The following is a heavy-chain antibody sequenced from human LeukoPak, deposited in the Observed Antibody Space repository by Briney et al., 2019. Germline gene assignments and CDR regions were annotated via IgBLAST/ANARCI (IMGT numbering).Heavy chain of an antibody. J-gene: IGHJ5*02. CDR3: ARGGGNWFDP. CDR2: IYYSGST. CDR1: GGSISSYY. Sequence: ASETLSLTCTVSGGSISSYYWSWIRQPPGKGLEWIGYIYYSGSTNYNPSLKSRVTISVDTSKNQFSLRLSSVTAADTAVYYCARGGGNWFDPWGQGTLVTVSS. D-gene: IGHD3-16*01. V-gene: IGHV4-59*12.